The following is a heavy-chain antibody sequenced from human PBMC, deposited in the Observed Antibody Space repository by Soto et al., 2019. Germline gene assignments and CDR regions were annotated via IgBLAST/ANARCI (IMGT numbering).Heavy chain of an antibody. J-gene: IGHJ5*02. D-gene: IGHD1-26*01. CDR3: AKDLFSGGSYPNWFDP. CDR2: ISYDGSNK. CDR1: GFSFRSYG. V-gene: IGHV3-30*18. Sequence: GGSLRLSCEASGFSFRSYGLHWVRQAPGKGLEWVGLISYDGSNKFYADTVRGRFTISRDNSNNTLYLQMTSLRVEDSAVYYCAKDLFSGGSYPNWFDPWGHGTLVTVSS.